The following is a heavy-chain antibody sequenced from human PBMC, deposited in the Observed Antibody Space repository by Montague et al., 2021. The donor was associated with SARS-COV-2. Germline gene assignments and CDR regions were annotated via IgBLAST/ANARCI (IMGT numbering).Heavy chain of an antibody. J-gene: IGHJ4*02. CDR3: ARAERGSCGDGNCYQYFFNY. Sequence: CAISGDSVSSHIAAWNWIRQSPSRGLEWLGRIYYRSEWYSDYSVSVKSRISINPDTSKNQFSLQLNSVTPEDTAVYYCARAERGSCGDGNCYQYFFNYCGQGTLVTVSS. CDR2: IYYRSEWYS. CDR1: GDSVSSHIAA. V-gene: IGHV6-1*01. D-gene: IGHD2-15*01.